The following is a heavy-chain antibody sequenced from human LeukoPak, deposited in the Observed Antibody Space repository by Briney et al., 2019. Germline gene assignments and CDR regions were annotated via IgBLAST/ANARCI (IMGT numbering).Heavy chain of an antibody. V-gene: IGHV3-7*03. J-gene: IGHJ6*02. CDR2: IKQDGSEK. CDR3: ARCKGSSGLDYYYYYGMDV. D-gene: IGHD6-19*01. CDR1: GFTFSSYW. Sequence: PGGSLRLSCAASGFTFSSYWMSWVRQAPGKGLEWVANIKQDGSEKYYVDSVKGRFTISRDNAKNSLYLQMNSLRAEGTAVYYCARCKGSSGLDYYYYYGMDVWGQGTTVTVSS.